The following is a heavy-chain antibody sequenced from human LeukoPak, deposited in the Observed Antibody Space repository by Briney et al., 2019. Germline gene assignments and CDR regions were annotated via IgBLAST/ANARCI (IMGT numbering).Heavy chain of an antibody. CDR2: ISSSSYI. V-gene: IGHV3-21*01. CDR1: GFTFSSYS. D-gene: IGHD3-22*01. Sequence: GGSLRLSCAASGFTFSSYSMNWVRQAPGKGLEWVSSISSSSYIYYADSVKGRFTISRDNAKNSLYLQMNSLRAEDTAVYYCARAPYYYDSSGNWGQGTLVTVSS. CDR3: ARAPYYYDSSGN. J-gene: IGHJ4*02.